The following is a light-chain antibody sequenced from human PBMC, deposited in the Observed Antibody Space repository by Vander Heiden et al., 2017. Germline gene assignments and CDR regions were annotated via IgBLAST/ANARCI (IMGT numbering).Light chain of an antibody. CDR2: DAS. CDR3: QQSYIVPHT. V-gene: IGKV1-39*01. Sequence: DIHMIPSSSSPSASTGHRVTITCRASQSISGYLNWYQQQPGKAPNLLMFDASSLQSGVPSRFSGSGSGTDFTLTITSLQPEDFATYYCQQSYIVPHTFGQGTKLEIK. J-gene: IGKJ2*01. CDR1: QSISGY.